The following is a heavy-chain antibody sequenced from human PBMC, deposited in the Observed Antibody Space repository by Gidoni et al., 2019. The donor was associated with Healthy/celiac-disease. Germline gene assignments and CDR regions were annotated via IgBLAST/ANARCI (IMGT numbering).Heavy chain of an antibody. CDR3: ARGVTMVRGTSGPRFDY. D-gene: IGHD3-10*01. V-gene: IGHV1-18*01. J-gene: IGHJ4*02. CDR2: ISAYNGNT. Sequence: QVQLVQPGAEVKKPGASVQVSCKASGYTFTSYGISWVRQAPGQGLEWMGWISAYNGNTNYAQKLQGRVTMTTDTSTSTAYMELRSLRSDDTAVDYCARGVTMVRGTSGPRFDYWGQGTLVTVSS. CDR1: GYTFTSYG.